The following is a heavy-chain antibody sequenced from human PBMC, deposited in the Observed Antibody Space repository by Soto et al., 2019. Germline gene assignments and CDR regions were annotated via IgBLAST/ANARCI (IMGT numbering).Heavy chain of an antibody. J-gene: IGHJ4*02. CDR1: GFTFSSYS. CDR3: ARDLERSQYGDYVRESYYY. D-gene: IGHD4-17*01. Sequence: GGSLRLSCAASGFTFSSYSMNWVRQAPGKGLEGVSSISSSSGYIYYADSVKGRFTISRDNAKNSLYLQMNSLRAEDTAVYYCARDLERSQYGDYVRESYYYWGQGALVTVSS. V-gene: IGHV3-21*01. CDR2: ISSSSGYI.